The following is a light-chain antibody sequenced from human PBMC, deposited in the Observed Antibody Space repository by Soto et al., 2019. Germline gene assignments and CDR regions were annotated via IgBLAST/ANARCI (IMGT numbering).Light chain of an antibody. CDR3: QHYGSSPPYT. V-gene: IGKV3-20*01. CDR2: STS. CDR1: QSVSSSY. J-gene: IGKJ2*01. Sequence: EIVLTQSPGTLSLSPGARATLSCRACQSVSSSYLAWYQQKPGQAPRLLIYSTSSRATGIPDRFSGSGSGTDFTLTITRLEPEDFAVYYCQHYGSSPPYTFGQGTKLEIK.